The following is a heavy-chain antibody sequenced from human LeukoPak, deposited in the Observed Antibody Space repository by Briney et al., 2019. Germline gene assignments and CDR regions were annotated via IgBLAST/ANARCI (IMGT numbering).Heavy chain of an antibody. D-gene: IGHD6-19*01. J-gene: IGHJ4*02. CDR1: GFTFSRYA. CDR2: ITRDGGST. CDR3: AKVVGYGSGWYYEY. V-gene: IGHV3-64*01. Sequence: GGSLRLSCAVSGFTFSRYAMHWVRQAPGKGLEYVSAITRDGGSTFYANSVNGRFTISRDNSKNTLYLQMGSLRTDDMAMYYCAKVVGYGSGWYYEYWGQGTLVTVSS.